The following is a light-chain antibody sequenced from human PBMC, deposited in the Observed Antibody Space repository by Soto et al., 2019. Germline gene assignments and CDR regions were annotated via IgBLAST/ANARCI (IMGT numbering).Light chain of an antibody. J-gene: IGKJ5*01. CDR3: QQRSNWPPSIT. CDR1: QSVSSY. V-gene: IGKV3-11*01. Sequence: EIVLTQSPATLSLSPGERATLSCRASQSVSSYLAWYQQKPGQAPRLLIYDASNRATGIPARFSGSGSGTDFTLTISSLEPEDFAVDYCQQRSNWPPSITFGQRTRLEIK. CDR2: DAS.